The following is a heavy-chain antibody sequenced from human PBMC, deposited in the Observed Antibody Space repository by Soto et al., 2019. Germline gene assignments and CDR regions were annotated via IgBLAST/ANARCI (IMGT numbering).Heavy chain of an antibody. CDR2: IYHSGST. Sequence: PSETLSLTCTFSGDSISSSKYYWGWIRQPPGKGLEWIGYIYHSGSTYYNPSLKSRVTISVDRSRNQFSLKLSSVTAADTAVYYCARAANDYSTYYYYGMDVWGQGTTVTVSS. V-gene: IGHV4-39*07. CDR1: GDSISSSKYY. CDR3: ARAANDYSTYYYYGMDV. D-gene: IGHD4-4*01. J-gene: IGHJ6*02.